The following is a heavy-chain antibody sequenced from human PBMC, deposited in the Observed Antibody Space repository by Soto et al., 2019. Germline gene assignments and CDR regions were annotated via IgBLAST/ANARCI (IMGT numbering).Heavy chain of an antibody. CDR3: ARSGYDFWSGYWSWGMDV. J-gene: IGHJ6*02. Sequence: QVQLVQSGAEVKKPGASVKVSCKASGYTFTSYAMHWVRQAPGQRLEWMGWINAGNGNTKYSQKFQGRVTITRDTCASTAYMELSSLISEDTAVYYCARSGYDFWSGYWSWGMDVWDQGTTVTVSS. V-gene: IGHV1-3*01. D-gene: IGHD3-3*01. CDR1: GYTFTSYA. CDR2: INAGNGNT.